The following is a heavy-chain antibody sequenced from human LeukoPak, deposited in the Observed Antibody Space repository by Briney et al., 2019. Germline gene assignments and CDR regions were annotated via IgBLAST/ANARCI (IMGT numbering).Heavy chain of an antibody. CDR1: EYTFTDYA. Sequence: ASVKVSCKASEYTFTDYAINWVRQAPGQRLEWMGWINAGNGNTRYSQRFQGRVTITRDTSASTAYMELSSLASEDTAVYYCARGRWSATTASYYLDFWGQGTLVTVSS. J-gene: IGHJ4*02. CDR2: INAGNGNT. D-gene: IGHD5-24*01. V-gene: IGHV1-3*01. CDR3: ARGRWSATTASYYLDF.